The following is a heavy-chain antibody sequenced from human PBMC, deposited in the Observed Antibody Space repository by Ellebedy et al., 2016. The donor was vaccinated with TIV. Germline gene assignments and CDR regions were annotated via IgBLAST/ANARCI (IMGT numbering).Heavy chain of an antibody. CDR1: GGSISRSSYY. J-gene: IGHJ5*02. D-gene: IGHD3-10*01. CDR2: IYYTGST. CDR3: ARWFGELLYIRWFDP. V-gene: IGHV4-39*01. Sequence: SETLSLTCTVSGGSISRSSYYGGWIRQPPGKGLEWIGSIYYTGSTDYNPSLKSRVAMSADTSKNQFSLRLSSVTAADTAVYYCARWFGELLYIRWFDPWGQGTLVTVSS.